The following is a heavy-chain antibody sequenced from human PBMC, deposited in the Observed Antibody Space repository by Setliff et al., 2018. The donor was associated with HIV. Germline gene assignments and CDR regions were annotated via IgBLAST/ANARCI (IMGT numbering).Heavy chain of an antibody. J-gene: IGHJ2*01. CDR1: GYTFTSYG. D-gene: IGHD1-26*01. V-gene: IGHV1-18*01. Sequence: PSVKVSRMPSGYTFTSYGISRVRQAPGQGLERMGWISAYNGNTNYAQKLQGRVTITTETSTSTAYMKQRSLRSDDPTVYYWARDVYSGRYYRSAPNFDIWGRGTMVTVSS. CDR2: ISAYNGNT. CDR3: ARDVYSGRYYRSAPNFDI.